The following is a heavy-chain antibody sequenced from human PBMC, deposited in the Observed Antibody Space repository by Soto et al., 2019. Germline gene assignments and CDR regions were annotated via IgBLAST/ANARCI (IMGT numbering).Heavy chain of an antibody. D-gene: IGHD1-26*01. J-gene: IGHJ6*02. CDR3: ARDWGGGIVGGTGSYYYYGMDV. CDR2: ISYDGSNK. V-gene: IGHV3-30-3*01. CDR1: GFTFSSYA. Sequence: GGSLRLSCAASGFTFSSYAMHWVRQAPGKGLEWVAVISYDGSNKYYADSVKGRFTISRDNSKNTLYLQMNSLRAEDTAVYYCARDWGGGIVGGTGSYYYYGMDVWGQGPTVTVSS.